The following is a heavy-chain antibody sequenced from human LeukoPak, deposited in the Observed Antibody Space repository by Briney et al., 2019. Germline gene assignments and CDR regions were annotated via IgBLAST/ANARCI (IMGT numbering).Heavy chain of an antibody. V-gene: IGHV3-23*01. D-gene: IGHD6-13*01. CDR2: ISGSGGST. J-gene: IGHJ4*02. Sequence: GGSLRLSCAASGFTFSSYAMSWVRQAPGKGLEWVSAISGSGGSTYYADSVKGRFTITRDNSKNTLYLQMNSLRAEDTAVYYCVKDLYSSSWSYFDYWGQGTLVTVSS. CDR1: GFTFSSYA. CDR3: VKDLYSSSWSYFDY.